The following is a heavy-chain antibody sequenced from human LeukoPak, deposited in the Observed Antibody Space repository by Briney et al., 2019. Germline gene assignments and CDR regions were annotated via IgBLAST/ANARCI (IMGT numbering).Heavy chain of an antibody. D-gene: IGHD4-11*01. CDR3: ARGHSSAAYYYYGMDV. CDR1: GYTFTSYY. CDR2: INPSGGST. J-gene: IGHJ6*02. Sequence: ASVKVSCKASGYTFTSYYMHWVRQAPGQGLEWMGIINPSGGSTSYAQKFQGRVTMTRDTSTSTVYIELSSLRSEDTAVYYCARGHSSAAYYYYGMDVWGQGTTVTVSS. V-gene: IGHV1-46*01.